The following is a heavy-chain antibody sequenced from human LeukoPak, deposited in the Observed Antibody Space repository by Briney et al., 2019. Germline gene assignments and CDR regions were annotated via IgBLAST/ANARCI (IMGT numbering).Heavy chain of an antibody. V-gene: IGHV1-69*04. D-gene: IGHD3-22*01. Sequence: ASVKVSCKASGGTFSSYAISWVRQAPGQGLEGMGRIIPILGIANYAQKFQGRVTITADKSTSTAYMELSSLRSEDTAVYYCARDRGPYYDSSGYYIWGQGTLVTVSS. J-gene: IGHJ4*02. CDR1: GGTFSSYA. CDR2: IIPILGIA. CDR3: ARDRGPYYDSSGYYI.